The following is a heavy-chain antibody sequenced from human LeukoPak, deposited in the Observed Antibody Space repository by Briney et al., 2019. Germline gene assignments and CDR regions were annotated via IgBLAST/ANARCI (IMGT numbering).Heavy chain of an antibody. CDR3: AKGVNYFVLEY. J-gene: IGHJ4*02. CDR2: ISPSGGIT. V-gene: IGHV3-23*01. Sequence: GGSLRLSCAASGFTFNTYAMSWVRQAPGKGLEWVSAISPSGGITYYEDSVKGRFTISRDNSKNTLYLQMNSLRAEDTAVYYCAKGVNYFVLEYWGQGTLVTISS. CDR1: GFTFNTYA. D-gene: IGHD3-10*02.